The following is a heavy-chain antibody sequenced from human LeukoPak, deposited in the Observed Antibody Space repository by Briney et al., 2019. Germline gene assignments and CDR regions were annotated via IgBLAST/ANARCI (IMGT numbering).Heavy chain of an antibody. J-gene: IGHJ4*02. V-gene: IGHV4-34*01. D-gene: IGHD3-10*01. CDR1: GGSFSGYY. CDR2: INHSGST. CDR3: ARTYYYGSGSYYFDY. Sequence: SETLSLTCAVYGGSFSGYYWSWIRQPPGEGLEWIGEINHSGSTNYNPSLKSRVTISVDTSKNQFSLKLSSVTAADTAVYYCARTYYYGSGSYYFDYWGQGTLVTVSS.